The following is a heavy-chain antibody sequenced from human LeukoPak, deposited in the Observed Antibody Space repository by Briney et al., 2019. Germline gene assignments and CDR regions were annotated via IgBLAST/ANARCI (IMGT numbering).Heavy chain of an antibody. D-gene: IGHD2-2*02. J-gene: IGHJ4*02. V-gene: IGHV3-23*01. CDR1: GFTFSSYA. Sequence: PGGSLRLSCAASGFTFSSYAMSWVRQAPGKGLEWVSAMSGSGGSTFYADSVKGRFTISRDNSTNTLYLQMNSLRAEDTAVYYCAKARYCSSTNCYSSFDYWGQGTPVTVSP. CDR2: MSGSGGST. CDR3: AKARYCSSTNCYSSFDY.